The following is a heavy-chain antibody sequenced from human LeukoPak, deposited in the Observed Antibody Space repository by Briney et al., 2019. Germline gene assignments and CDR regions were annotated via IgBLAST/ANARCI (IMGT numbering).Heavy chain of an antibody. D-gene: IGHD3-3*01. J-gene: IGHJ4*02. CDR3: ARETKGFLEIFDY. CDR2: IYYSGAT. CDR1: GGSISSGGYY. V-gene: IGHV4-31*03. Sequence: SETLSLTCTVSGGSISSGGYYWSWIRQHPGTGLEWIGNIYYSGATSYNPSLKSRLTISVDTSKNQFSLNLSSVTAADTAVYYCARETKGFLEIFDYWGQGTLVTVSS.